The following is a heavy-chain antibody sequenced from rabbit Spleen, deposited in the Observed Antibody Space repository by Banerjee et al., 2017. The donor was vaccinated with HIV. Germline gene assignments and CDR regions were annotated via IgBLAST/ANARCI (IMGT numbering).Heavy chain of an antibody. V-gene: IGHV1S7*01. Sequence: HLKESGGGLVQPGGSLKLSCKASGFTLRSYYMNWVRQAPGKGLEWIGYIDPVFGITYYANWVNGRFSISRENAQNTVFLQMTSLTAADTATYFCARDGAGGSYFALWGPGTLVTVS. CDR1: GFTLRSYY. D-gene: IGHD8-1*01. CDR2: IDPVFGIT. CDR3: ARDGAGGSYFAL. J-gene: IGHJ6*01.